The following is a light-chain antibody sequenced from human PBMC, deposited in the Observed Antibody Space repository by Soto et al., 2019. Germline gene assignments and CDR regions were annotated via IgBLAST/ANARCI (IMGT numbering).Light chain of an antibody. Sequence: EMVLTQSPGTLSLSPGERATLSCSASQSVSSSYLAWYQQKPGQAPRLLIYGASSRATGIPDRFSGSGSGTDFTLTISRLEPEDLAVYYCQQYGSSPYTFGQGTKLEIQ. CDR2: GAS. CDR3: QQYGSSPYT. CDR1: QSVSSSY. J-gene: IGKJ2*01. V-gene: IGKV3-20*01.